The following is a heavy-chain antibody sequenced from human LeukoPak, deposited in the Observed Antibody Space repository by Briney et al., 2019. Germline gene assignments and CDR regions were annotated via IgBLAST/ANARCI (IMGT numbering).Heavy chain of an antibody. J-gene: IGHJ4*02. D-gene: IGHD3-16*02. CDR1: GWSFSDYY. V-gene: IGHV4-34*01. Sequence: PSETLSLTCAVYGWSFSDYYWSWIRQPPGKGLEWIGEINHGGVSNYNPSLKSRVTISVDTSKNLFSLKLSSVTAADTAVYYCARGPMITFGRVIGNFDYWGQGTLVTVSS. CDR3: ARGPMITFGRVIGNFDY. CDR2: INHGGVS.